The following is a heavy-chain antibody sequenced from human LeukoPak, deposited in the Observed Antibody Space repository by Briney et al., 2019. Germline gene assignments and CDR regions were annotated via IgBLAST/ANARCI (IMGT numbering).Heavy chain of an antibody. CDR3: ARERQDSSSSVDY. Sequence: ASVRVSCKASGYTFTGYYMHWVRQAPGQGLEWMGRINPNSGGTNYAQKFQGRVTMTRDTSISTAYMELSRLRYDDTAVYYCARERQDSSSSVDYWGQGTLVTVSS. CDR2: INPNSGGT. V-gene: IGHV1-2*06. CDR1: GYTFTGYY. D-gene: IGHD6-6*01. J-gene: IGHJ4*02.